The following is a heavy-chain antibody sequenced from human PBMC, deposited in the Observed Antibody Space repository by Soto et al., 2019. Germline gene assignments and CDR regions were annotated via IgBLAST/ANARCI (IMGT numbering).Heavy chain of an antibody. D-gene: IGHD1-20*01. V-gene: IGHV5-51*01. CDR1: GYSFSMYW. J-gene: IGHJ5*02. CDR3: ARLKHNWNESWFDP. Sequence: GESLKISCEGSGYSFSMYWIAWVRQMPGKGLGWMGIINPRDSDTRYSPAFQGQVSISADKSINTAYLQWSSLKASDTAMYYCARLKHNWNESWFDPWGQGTLVTVSS. CDR2: INPRDSDT.